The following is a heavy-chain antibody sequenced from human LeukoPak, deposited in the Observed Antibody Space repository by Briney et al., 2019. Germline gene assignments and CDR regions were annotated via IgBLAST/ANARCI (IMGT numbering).Heavy chain of an antibody. Sequence: GGSLRLSCAASGFTFDDYAMHWVRQAPGKGLEWVSGISWNSGSIGYADSVKGRFTISRDDAKNSLYLQMNSLRAEDTAVYYCAELGITMIGGVWGKGTTVTISS. CDR1: GFTFDDYA. V-gene: IGHV3-9*01. J-gene: IGHJ6*04. CDR2: ISWNSGSI. D-gene: IGHD3-10*02. CDR3: AELGITMIGGV.